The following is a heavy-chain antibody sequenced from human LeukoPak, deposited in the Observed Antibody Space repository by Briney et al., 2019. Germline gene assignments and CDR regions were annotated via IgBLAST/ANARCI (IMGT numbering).Heavy chain of an antibody. CDR3: ARDWARCGAGCYSRADAFDI. CDR2: IGSSGGDT. CDR1: GFTLRNYA. J-gene: IGHJ3*02. V-gene: IGHV3-23*01. Sequence: GGSLRLSCAASGFTLRNYAMTWVRQAPGKGLEWVSAIGSSGGDTFYANSVKGRFTISRDNSKNTLYLQMNSLEVEDTAIYYCARDWARCGAGCYSRADAFDIWGQGTMVAVSS. D-gene: IGHD2-21*02.